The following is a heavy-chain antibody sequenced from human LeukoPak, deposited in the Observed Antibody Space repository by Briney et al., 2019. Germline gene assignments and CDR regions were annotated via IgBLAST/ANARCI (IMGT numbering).Heavy chain of an antibody. V-gene: IGHV2-5*02. J-gene: IGHJ3*01. CDR2: VYWDDDR. D-gene: IGHD3-16*01. CDR1: GFSLTTPTVG. CDR3: AHIMITYGGVTAQDAFDV. Sequence: SRPTPVRPTQTLTVTCTFSGFSLTTPTVGVAWIRQPPGKALEWLAVVYWDDDRRYSPSLRSRLTITKDTSKNQVVLTMTNMDPVDTGTYYCAHIMITYGGVTAQDAFDVWGQGAMVTV.